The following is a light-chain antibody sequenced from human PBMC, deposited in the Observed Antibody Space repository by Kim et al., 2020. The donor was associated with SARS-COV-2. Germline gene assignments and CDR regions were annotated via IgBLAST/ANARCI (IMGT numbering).Light chain of an antibody. V-gene: IGKV3-20*01. CDR3: QQYGSSPYS. Sequence: EIVLTQSPGTLSLSPGERATLSCRASQSVSSSYLAWFQQKPGQAPRLLCYGASSRATGIPDRFSGSGSGTDFTLTISRLEREDFAVYYCQQYGSSPYSFGQGTKLEI. CDR2: GAS. J-gene: IGKJ2*03. CDR1: QSVSSSY.